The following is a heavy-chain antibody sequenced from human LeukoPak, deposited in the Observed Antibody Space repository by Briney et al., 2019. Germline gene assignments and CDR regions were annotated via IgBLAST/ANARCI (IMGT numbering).Heavy chain of an antibody. V-gene: IGHV4-34*01. CDR2: INHSGST. D-gene: IGHD2-21*02. Sequence: SETLSLTCAAYGGSFTGYYCSWIRQPPGKGLEWIGEINHSGSTNYNPSLKSRVTISVDTSKNQFSLKLSSVTAADTAVYYCARDQPGDFYFDYWGQGTLVTVSS. J-gene: IGHJ4*02. CDR3: ARDQPGDFYFDY. CDR1: GGSFTGYY.